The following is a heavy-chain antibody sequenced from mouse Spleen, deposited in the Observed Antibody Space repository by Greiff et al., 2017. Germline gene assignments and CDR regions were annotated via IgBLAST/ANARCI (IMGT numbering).Heavy chain of an antibody. V-gene: IGHV14-1*01. D-gene: IGHD2-4*01. CDR3: TTSDYDVGWYFDV. J-gene: IGHJ1*01. CDR2: IDPEDGDT. CDR1: GFTIKDYY. Sequence: VQLQQSGAELVRPGASVKLSCTASGFTIKDYYMHWVKQRPEQGLEWIGRIDPEDGDTEYAPKFQGKATMTADTSSNTAYLQLSSLTSEDTAVYYCTTSDYDVGWYFDVWGAGTTVTVSS.